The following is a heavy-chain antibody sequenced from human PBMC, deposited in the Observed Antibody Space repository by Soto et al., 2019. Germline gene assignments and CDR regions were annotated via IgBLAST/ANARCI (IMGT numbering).Heavy chain of an antibody. CDR3: AKDPHIRYFDWLPSSSYYYYGMDV. V-gene: IGHV3-30*18. CDR1: GFTFSSYG. J-gene: IGHJ6*02. D-gene: IGHD3-9*01. Sequence: GGSLRLSCAASGFTFSSYGMHWVRQAPGKGLEWVAVISYDGSNKYYADSVKGRFTISRDNSKNTLYLQMNSLRAEDTAVYYCAKDPHIRYFDWLPSSSYYYYGMDVWGQGTTVTVSS. CDR2: ISYDGSNK.